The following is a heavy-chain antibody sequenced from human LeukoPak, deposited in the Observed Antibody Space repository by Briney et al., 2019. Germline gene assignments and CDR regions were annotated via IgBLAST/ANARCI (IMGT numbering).Heavy chain of an antibody. CDR3: AKVRGYYDSDTYGH. CDR2: IRPLGLYK. Sequence: GGSLRLSCAASGFTFSSSHMHWLRQAPGRGLEWVALIRPLGLYKYYTASVKGRFTVSKDNSRNTLYLQMDSLRAEDTAVYFCAKVRGYYDSDTYGHWGRGTLVRV. J-gene: IGHJ4*02. CDR1: GFTFSSSH. D-gene: IGHD3-22*01. V-gene: IGHV3-30*02.